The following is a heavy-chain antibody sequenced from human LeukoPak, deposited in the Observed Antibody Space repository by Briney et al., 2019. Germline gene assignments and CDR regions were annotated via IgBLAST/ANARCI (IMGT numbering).Heavy chain of an antibody. V-gene: IGHV5-51*01. D-gene: IGHD6-6*01. CDR3: ARSGLVSYYYYYGMDV. J-gene: IGHJ6*02. CDR2: IYPGDSDT. CDR1: GYSFTSYW. Sequence: GESLKISCKGSGYSFTSYWIGWVRQMPGKGLEWMGIIYPGDSDTRYSPSFQGQVTISADKSISTAYLQWSSLKASGTAMYYCARSGLVSYYYYYGMDVWGQGTTVTVSS.